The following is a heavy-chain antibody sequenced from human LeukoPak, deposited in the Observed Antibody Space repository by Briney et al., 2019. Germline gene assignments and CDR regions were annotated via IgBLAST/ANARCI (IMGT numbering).Heavy chain of an antibody. D-gene: IGHD1-7*01. CDR1: GFTFSSYG. V-gene: IGHV3-33*01. Sequence: GRSLRLSCAASGFTFSSYGMHWVRQAPGKGLEWVAVIWYDGSNKYYADSVKGRFTISKDNSKNTLYLQMNSLRAEDTAVYYCAREREGRYNWNYGAVDYWGQGTLVTVSS. CDR3: AREREGRYNWNYGAVDY. CDR2: IWYDGSNK. J-gene: IGHJ4*02.